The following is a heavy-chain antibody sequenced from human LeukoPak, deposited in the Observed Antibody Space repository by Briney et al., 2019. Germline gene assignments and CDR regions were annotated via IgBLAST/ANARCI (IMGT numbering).Heavy chain of an antibody. Sequence: SETLSLTCTVSGGSISSGGYYWSWIRQPPGKGLEWIGEINHSGSTNYNPSLKSRVTISVDTSKNHFSLRLSSVTAADTAVYYCARIDWNPDYWGQGTLVTVSS. J-gene: IGHJ4*02. CDR2: INHSGST. CDR3: ARIDWNPDY. V-gene: IGHV4-61*03. CDR1: GGSISSGGYY. D-gene: IGHD3-9*01.